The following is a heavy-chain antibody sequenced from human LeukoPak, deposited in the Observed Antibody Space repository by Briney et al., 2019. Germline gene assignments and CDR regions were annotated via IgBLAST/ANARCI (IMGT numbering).Heavy chain of an antibody. D-gene: IGHD2/OR15-2a*01. V-gene: IGHV3-49*04. Sequence: GGSLRLSCTASGFTFGDYAMSWARQAPGKGLEWVGFIRSKAYGGTTEYAASVKGRFTISRDDSKSIAYLQMNSLKTEDTAVYYCTRATSDFDYWGQGTLVTVSS. CDR1: GFTFGDYA. J-gene: IGHJ4*02. CDR3: TRATSDFDY. CDR2: IRSKAYGGTT.